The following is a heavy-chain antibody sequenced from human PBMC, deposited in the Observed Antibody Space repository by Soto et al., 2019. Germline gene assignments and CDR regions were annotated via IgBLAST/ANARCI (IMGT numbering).Heavy chain of an antibody. CDR3: ARKGAMGKYYYYYGMDV. V-gene: IGHV1-8*01. J-gene: IGHJ6*02. Sequence: ASVKVSCKASGYTFTSYDINWVRQATGHGLEWMGWMNPNSGNTGYAQKFQGRVTMTRNTSISTAYMELSSLRSEDTAVYYCARKGAMGKYYYYYGMDVWGQGTTVTVSS. D-gene: IGHD5-18*01. CDR2: MNPNSGNT. CDR1: GYTFTSYD.